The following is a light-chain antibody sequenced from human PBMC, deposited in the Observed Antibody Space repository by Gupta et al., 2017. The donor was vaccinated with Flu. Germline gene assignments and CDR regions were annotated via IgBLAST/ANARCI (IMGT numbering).Light chain of an antibody. CDR3: AAWDDILSDLSADGSLTGIMV. CDR1: IGSNV. J-gene: IGLJ3*02. CDR2: NDT. V-gene: IGLV1-44*01. Sequence: IGSNVVSWDQHPPGTGPRLLIYNDTQRPSGVPDRFSGSKPGTSASLAIGGRQSEDEADYYCAAWDDILSDLSADGSLTGIMVFGG.